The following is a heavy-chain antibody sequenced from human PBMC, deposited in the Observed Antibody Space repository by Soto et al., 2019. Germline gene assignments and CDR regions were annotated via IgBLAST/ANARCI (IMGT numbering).Heavy chain of an antibody. Sequence: QVQLVQSGAEVKKPGSSVKVSCKASGGTFSSYAISWVRQAPGQGLEWMGGLIPIFGTANYAQKFQGRVTITADETTSTAYMELSRLRSEETAVYYWASAGGSGNYRYFAMDVWGQETTVTVS. CDR2: LIPIFGTA. D-gene: IGHD3-10*01. CDR3: ASAGGSGNYRYFAMDV. J-gene: IGHJ6*02. CDR1: GGTFSSYA. V-gene: IGHV1-69*12.